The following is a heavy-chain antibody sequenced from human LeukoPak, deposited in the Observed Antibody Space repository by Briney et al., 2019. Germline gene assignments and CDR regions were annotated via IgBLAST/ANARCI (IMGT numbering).Heavy chain of an antibody. CDR3: AVYYGGNGGTYYFDY. CDR2: IRYDGSNK. D-gene: IGHD4-23*01. V-gene: IGHV3-30*02. Sequence: GGSLRLSCAASGFTFSSYGMHWVRQAPGKGLEWVAFIRYDGSNKYYADSVKGRFTISRDNSKNTLYLQMNSLRAEDTAVYYCAVYYGGNGGTYYFDYWGQGTLVTVSS. J-gene: IGHJ4*02. CDR1: GFTFSSYG.